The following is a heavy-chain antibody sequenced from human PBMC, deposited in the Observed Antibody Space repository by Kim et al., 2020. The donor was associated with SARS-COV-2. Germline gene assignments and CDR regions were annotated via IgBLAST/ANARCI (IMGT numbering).Heavy chain of an antibody. CDR2: IIPILGIA. D-gene: IGHD5-12*01. Sequence: SVKVSCKASGGTFSSYAISWVRQAPGQGLEWMGRIIPILGIANYAQKFQGRVTITADKSTSTAYMELSSLRSEDTAVYYCARVPNRRDGYNFDYWGQGTLVTVSS. CDR1: GGTFSSYA. CDR3: ARVPNRRDGYNFDY. J-gene: IGHJ4*02. V-gene: IGHV1-69*04.